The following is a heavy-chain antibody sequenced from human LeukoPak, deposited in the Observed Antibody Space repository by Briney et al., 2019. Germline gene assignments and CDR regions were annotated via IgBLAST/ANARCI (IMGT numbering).Heavy chain of an antibody. J-gene: IGHJ4*02. CDR1: GFTVSSNY. D-gene: IGHD3-16*01. CDR2: IYSGGST. V-gene: IGHV3-53*01. Sequence: GGSLRLSCAASGFTVSSNYMSWVRRAPGKGLEWVSVIYSGGSTYYADSVKGRFTISRDNPKNTLYLQMNSLRAEDTAVYYCAREIGPRGSFDYWGQGTLVTVSS. CDR3: AREIGPRGSFDY.